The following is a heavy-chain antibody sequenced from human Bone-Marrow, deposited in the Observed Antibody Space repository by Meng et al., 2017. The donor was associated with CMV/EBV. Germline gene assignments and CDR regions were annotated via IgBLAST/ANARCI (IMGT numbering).Heavy chain of an antibody. D-gene: IGHD3-3*01. Sequence: SETLSLTCTVSGGSISSYYWSWIRQPPGKGLEWIGYIYYSGSTNYNPSLKSRVTISVDTSKKQFSLKLSSVTAADTAVYYCARATIYDFWSGYHRGNWFDPWGQGTLVTVSS. J-gene: IGHJ5*02. CDR1: GGSISSYY. CDR3: ARATIYDFWSGYHRGNWFDP. CDR2: IYYSGST. V-gene: IGHV4-59*01.